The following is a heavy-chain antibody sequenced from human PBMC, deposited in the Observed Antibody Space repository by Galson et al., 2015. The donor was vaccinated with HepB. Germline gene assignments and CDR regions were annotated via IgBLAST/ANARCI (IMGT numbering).Heavy chain of an antibody. D-gene: IGHD1-20*01. CDR2: VNPNGGGT. J-gene: IGHJ3*02. CDR1: GSTFTHCY. CDR3: ARSSLYQWNGYDAFDI. V-gene: IGHV1-2*02. Sequence: SVKVSCKASGSTFTHCYIHWVRQAPGQGLEWLGWVNPNGGGTDYAQKFQGRVTLTGDTSISTAYMELSDMKSDDTAVYYCARSSLYQWNGYDAFDIWGQGTLVTVSS.